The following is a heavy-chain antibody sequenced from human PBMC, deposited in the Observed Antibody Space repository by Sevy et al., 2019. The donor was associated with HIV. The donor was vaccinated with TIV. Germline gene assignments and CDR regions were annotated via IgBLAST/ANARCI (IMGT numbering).Heavy chain of an antibody. J-gene: IGHJ4*02. Sequence: GGSLRLSCAASGFTFSNAWMSWVRQAPGKGLEWVGRIKSKTDGGTTDYAAPVKGRFTISRDDSKNTLYLQMNSLKTEDTAVYYCTTEGYYYDSSGYLAPFDYWGQGTLVTVSS. CDR1: GFTFSNAW. V-gene: IGHV3-15*01. D-gene: IGHD3-22*01. CDR2: IKSKTDGGTT. CDR3: TTEGYYYDSSGYLAPFDY.